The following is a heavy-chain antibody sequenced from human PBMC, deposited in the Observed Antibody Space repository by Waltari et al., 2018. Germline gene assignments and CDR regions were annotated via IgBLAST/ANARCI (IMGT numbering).Heavy chain of an antibody. CDR1: GFTFSSYE. V-gene: IGHV3-48*03. D-gene: IGHD4-17*01. CDR3: ARGAATVTTYYFDY. J-gene: IGHJ4*02. CDR2: ISSSGSTI. Sequence: EVQLVESGGGLVQPGGSLRLSCAASGFTFSSYEMNWVRQAPGKGLEWVSYISSSGSTIYYADSVKGRFTISRDNAKNSLYLQMNSLRAEDTAVYYCARGAATVTTYYFDYWGQGTLVTVSS.